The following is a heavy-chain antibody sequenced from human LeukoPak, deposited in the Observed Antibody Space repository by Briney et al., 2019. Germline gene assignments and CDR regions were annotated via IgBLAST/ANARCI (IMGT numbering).Heavy chain of an antibody. D-gene: IGHD3-10*01. Sequence: GGSLRLSCAASGFTFSSYAMSWVRQAPGKGLEWVSGIGGSGGSTYYADSVKGRFTISRDNSKNTLYLQMNSLRAEDTAVYYCARDFMVRRGAPRHSGDRGYWGQGTLVTVSS. CDR1: GFTFSSYA. CDR2: IGGSGGST. J-gene: IGHJ4*02. V-gene: IGHV3-23*01. CDR3: ARDFMVRRGAPRHSGDRGY.